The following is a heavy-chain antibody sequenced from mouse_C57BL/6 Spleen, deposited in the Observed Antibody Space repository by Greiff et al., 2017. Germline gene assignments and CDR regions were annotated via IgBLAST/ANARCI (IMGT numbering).Heavy chain of an antibody. CDR2: ISSGGDYI. J-gene: IGHJ4*01. Sequence: EVKLMESGEGLVKPGGSLKLSCAASGFTFSSYAMSWVRQTPEKRLEWVAYISSGGDYIYYADTVKGRFTISRDNARTTLYLQMSSLKSEDTDMYDCTRSLYDNAQGMDYWGQGTSVTVSS. CDR1: GFTFSSYA. V-gene: IGHV5-9-1*02. D-gene: IGHD2-4*01. CDR3: TRSLYDNAQGMDY.